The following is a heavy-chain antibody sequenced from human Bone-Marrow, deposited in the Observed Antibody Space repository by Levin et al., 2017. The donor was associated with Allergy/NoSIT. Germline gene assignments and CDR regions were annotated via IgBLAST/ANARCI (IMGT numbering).Heavy chain of an antibody. V-gene: IGHV4-30-4*01. CDR2: IFYSGDT. Sequence: SETLSLTCTVSHGSISSGDYYWSWIRQPPGKGLEWIGYIFYSGDTNYNVSLKSRVSISLDTSKNQLSLRLTSLTAADTAVYYCARGRTTQHFDYWGQGTLVIVSS. D-gene: IGHD1-1*01. CDR1: HGSISSGDYY. CDR3: ARGRTTQHFDY. J-gene: IGHJ4*02.